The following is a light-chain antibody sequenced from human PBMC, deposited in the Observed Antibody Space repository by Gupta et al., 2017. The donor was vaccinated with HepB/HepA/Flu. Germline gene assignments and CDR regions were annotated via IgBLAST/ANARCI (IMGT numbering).Light chain of an antibody. Sequence: DIQMTQSPSALSASVGDRVTITCRASQRISIYLDWYYQKPGKAPKLLIYAASSLQSGVPSRFSGSGSGTDFTLTISSLHPEDFGTYYCQQGLSTPWTFGQGTKVEIK. CDR3: QQGLSTPWT. J-gene: IGKJ1*01. V-gene: IGKV1-39*01. CDR2: AAS. CDR1: QRISIY.